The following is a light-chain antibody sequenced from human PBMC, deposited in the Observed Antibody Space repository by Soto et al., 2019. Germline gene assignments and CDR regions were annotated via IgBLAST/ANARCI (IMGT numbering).Light chain of an antibody. Sequence: QSALTQPASVSGSPGQSITISCTGTSSDVGGYNVVSWYQHHPGKVPKLIIFDVNNRPSGISNRFSGSKSDNTASLTISGLQAEDEADYYCTSYTTSGTYILGTGTKLTVL. V-gene: IGLV2-14*03. CDR2: DVN. CDR3: TSYTTSGTYI. CDR1: SSDVGGYNV. J-gene: IGLJ1*01.